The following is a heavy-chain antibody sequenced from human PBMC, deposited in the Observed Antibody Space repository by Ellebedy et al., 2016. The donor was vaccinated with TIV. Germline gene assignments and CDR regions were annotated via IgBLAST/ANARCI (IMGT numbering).Heavy chain of an antibody. D-gene: IGHD4-17*01. CDR2: ISGSGENT. CDR1: GFSFNDYP. Sequence: PGGSLRLSCAASGFSFNDYPMSWVRQAPGKGLEWVSVISGSGENTFYIDSVKGRFTISRDGSRNMVYLQMNSLRAEDPAIYYCAKDGYDGDWPPFYYFDSWGQGTLIAVSS. V-gene: IGHV3-23*01. CDR3: AKDGYDGDWPPFYYFDS. J-gene: IGHJ4*02.